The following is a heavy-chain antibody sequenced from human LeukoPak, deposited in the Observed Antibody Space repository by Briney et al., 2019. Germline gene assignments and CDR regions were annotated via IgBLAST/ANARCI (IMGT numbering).Heavy chain of an antibody. CDR2: ISYDGSNE. Sequence: GGSLRLSCAASGFTFSSYGMHWVRQAPGKGLEWVAVISYDGSNEYYADSVKGRFTISRDNSKNTLYLQMNSLRAEDTAVYYCAKGSYGGNSPEYFQHWGQGTLVTVSS. D-gene: IGHD4-23*01. CDR3: AKGSYGGNSPEYFQH. V-gene: IGHV3-30*18. CDR1: GFTFSSYG. J-gene: IGHJ1*01.